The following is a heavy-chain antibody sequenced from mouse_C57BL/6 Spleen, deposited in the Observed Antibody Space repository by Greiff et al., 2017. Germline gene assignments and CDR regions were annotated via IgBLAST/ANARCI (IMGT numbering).Heavy chain of an antibody. V-gene: IGHV1-82*01. CDR2: IYPGDGDT. CDR1: GYAFSSSW. CDR3: ARKRDFYFDY. Sequence: VQLKQSGPELVKPGASVKISCKASGYAFSSSWMNWVKQRPGKGLEWIGRIYPGDGDTNYNGKFKGKATLTADKSSSTAYMQLSSLTSEDSAVYFCARKRDFYFDYWGQGTTLTVSS. J-gene: IGHJ2*01.